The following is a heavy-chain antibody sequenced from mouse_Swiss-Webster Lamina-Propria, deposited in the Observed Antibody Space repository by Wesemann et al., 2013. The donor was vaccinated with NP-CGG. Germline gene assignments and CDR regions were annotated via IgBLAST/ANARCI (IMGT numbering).Heavy chain of an antibody. V-gene: IGHV1-15*01. CDR1: GYTFTDYE. CDR3: TRTLLRLRDWFAY. CDR2: IDPETGGT. J-gene: IGHJ3*01. Sequence: QVQLQQSGAELVRPGASVTLSCKASGYTFTDYEMHWVKQTPVHGLEWIGAIDPETGGTAYNQKFKGKATLTADKSSSTAYMELRSLTSEDSAVYYCTRTLLRLRDWFAYWGQGTLVTVSA. D-gene: IGHD1-2*01.